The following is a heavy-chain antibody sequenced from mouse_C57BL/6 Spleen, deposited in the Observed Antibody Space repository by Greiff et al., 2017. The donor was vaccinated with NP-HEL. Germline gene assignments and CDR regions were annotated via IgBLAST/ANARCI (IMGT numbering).Heavy chain of an antibody. D-gene: IGHD2-3*01. J-gene: IGHJ2*01. CDR3: ARAGGWLGY. V-gene: IGHV1-50*01. CDR2: IDPSDSYT. CDR1: GYTFTSYW. Sequence: QVQLQQSGAELVKPGASVKLSCKASGYTFTSYWMQWVKQRPGQGLEWIGEIDPSDSYTNYNQKFKGKATLTVDTSSSTAYMQLSSLTSEDSAVYYCARAGGWLGYWGKGTTLTVSS.